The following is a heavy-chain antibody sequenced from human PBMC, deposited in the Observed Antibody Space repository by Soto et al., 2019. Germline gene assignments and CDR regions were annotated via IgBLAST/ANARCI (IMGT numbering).Heavy chain of an antibody. J-gene: IGHJ6*02. CDR2: IRRKANSYTT. V-gene: IGHV3-72*01. CDR3: AMLGGWSGGSSGMDV. CDR1: GLIFSDYH. Sequence: EVQLVESGGGLVQTGGSLRLSCAASGLIFSDYHMDWVRQAPGKGLEWVGRIRRKANSYTTEYAGSVKGRFTISREDSKNSRYLQINGLKSEDTAVYYCAMLGGWSGGSSGMDVWGQGTTVTVSS. D-gene: IGHD6-19*01.